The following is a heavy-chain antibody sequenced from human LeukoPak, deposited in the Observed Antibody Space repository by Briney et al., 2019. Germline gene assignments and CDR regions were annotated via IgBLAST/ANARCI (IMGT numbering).Heavy chain of an antibody. Sequence: SETLSLTCAVSGGSISSSNWWSWVRQPPGKGLEWIGEIYHSGSTNYNPSLKSRVTISVDKSKNQFSLKLSSVTAADTAVYYCARVHTIHYDSSGSIGYWGQGTLVTVSS. CDR2: IYHSGST. CDR1: GGSISSSNW. CDR3: ARVHTIHYDSSGSIGY. J-gene: IGHJ4*02. V-gene: IGHV4-4*02. D-gene: IGHD3-22*01.